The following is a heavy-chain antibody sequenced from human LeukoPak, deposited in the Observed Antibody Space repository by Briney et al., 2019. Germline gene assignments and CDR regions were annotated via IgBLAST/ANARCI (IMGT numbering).Heavy chain of an antibody. Sequence: GGSLRLSCAASGFTFNSHEMHWVRQAPGKGLEWVSYITSSGGITYYADSVKGRFTVYRDNDKNSLFLQMNSLRAEDTAIYYCAGERNCGGDCYQGSWFDPWGQGTLVTVPS. CDR2: ITSSGGIT. D-gene: IGHD2-21*02. J-gene: IGHJ5*02. CDR1: GFTFNSHE. V-gene: IGHV3-48*03. CDR3: AGERNCGGDCYQGSWFDP.